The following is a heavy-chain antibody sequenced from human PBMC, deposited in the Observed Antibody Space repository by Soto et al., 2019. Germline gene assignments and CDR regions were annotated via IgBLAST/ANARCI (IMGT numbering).Heavy chain of an antibody. Sequence: EVQLVESGGGLVQPGGSLRLSCAASGFTFSSYWMSWVRQAPGKGLEWVANIKQDGSEKYYVDSVKGRFTISRDNAKNSLYLQMNRLRAEDTAVYYCAGPYRYCGSTSCYYSGFDYWGQGTLVTVSS. CDR1: GFTFSSYW. J-gene: IGHJ4*02. CDR3: AGPYRYCGSTSCYYSGFDY. CDR2: IKQDGSEK. V-gene: IGHV3-7*01. D-gene: IGHD2-2*01.